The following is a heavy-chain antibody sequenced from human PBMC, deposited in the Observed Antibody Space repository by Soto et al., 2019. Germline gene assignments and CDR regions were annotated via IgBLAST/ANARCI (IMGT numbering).Heavy chain of an antibody. Sequence: GGSLTLSRAPSGFSLSSSSMSGGRQAPGEGLEWVSAISGSGGSTYYADSVKGRFTISRDNSKNTLYLQMNSLRAEDTAVYYCAKGGPIYDFWSGFEPIDYWGQGTLVTVSS. CDR2: ISGSGGST. V-gene: IGHV3-23*01. J-gene: IGHJ4*02. CDR3: AKGGPIYDFWSGFEPIDY. CDR1: GFSLSSSS. D-gene: IGHD3-3*01.